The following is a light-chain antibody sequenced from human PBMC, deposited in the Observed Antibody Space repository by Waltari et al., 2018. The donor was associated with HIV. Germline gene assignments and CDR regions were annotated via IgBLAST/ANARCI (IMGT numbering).Light chain of an antibody. J-gene: IGKJ1*01. Sequence: EVVITQSPATLSVSPGERAALACRASQSVSSNLAWYQQKPGQAPRLLIYAASTRATGVPVRISGSGSGTEFTLTISSLQSEDFAVYYCQQYNDWPRTFGQGTKVEIK. CDR3: QQYNDWPRT. CDR2: AAS. CDR1: QSVSSN. V-gene: IGKV3-15*01.